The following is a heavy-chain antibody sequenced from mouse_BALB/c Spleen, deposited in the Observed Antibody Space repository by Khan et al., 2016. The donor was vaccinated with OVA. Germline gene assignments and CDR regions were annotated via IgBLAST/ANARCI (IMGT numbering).Heavy chain of an antibody. Sequence: VQLQQSGAELAKPGASVKMSCKASGYTFINYWILWVKQRPGQGLEWIGYINPSTGYTEYNQHFKDKATLTADKSSSTAYMQLRSLTSEDAAVYYCERRGLRWDIDYWGQGTTLTGSS. V-gene: IGHV1-7*01. CDR1: GYTFINYW. CDR3: ERRGLRWDIDY. CDR2: INPSTGYT. D-gene: IGHD1-1*01. J-gene: IGHJ2*01.